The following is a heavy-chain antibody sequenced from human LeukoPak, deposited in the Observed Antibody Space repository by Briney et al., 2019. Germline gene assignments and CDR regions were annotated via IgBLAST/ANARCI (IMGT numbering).Heavy chain of an antibody. V-gene: IGHV1-2*04. Sequence: GASVKVSCKASGYTFTSYYMHWVRQAPGQGLEWMGWINPNSGGTNYAQKFQGWVTMTRDTSISTAYMELSRLRSDDTAVYYCARGYCSSTSCYGVTPFDYWGQGTLVTVSS. CDR3: ARGYCSSTSCYGVTPFDY. D-gene: IGHD2-2*01. CDR2: INPNSGGT. CDR1: GYTFTSYY. J-gene: IGHJ4*02.